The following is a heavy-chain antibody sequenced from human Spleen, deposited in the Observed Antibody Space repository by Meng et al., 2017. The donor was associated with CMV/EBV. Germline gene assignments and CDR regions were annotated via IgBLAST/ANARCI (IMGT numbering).Heavy chain of an antibody. CDR3: ARAYSSSSPDY. V-gene: IGHV1-2*02. Sequence: ASVKVSCKASGYTFTGYYIYWVRQAPGQGLEWMGWINPNSGGTNYAQKFQGRVTMTRDTSISTAYMELSRLRSDDTAVYYCARAYSSSSPDYWGQGTLVTVSS. CDR1: GYTFTGYY. CDR2: INPNSGGT. D-gene: IGHD6-6*01. J-gene: IGHJ4*02.